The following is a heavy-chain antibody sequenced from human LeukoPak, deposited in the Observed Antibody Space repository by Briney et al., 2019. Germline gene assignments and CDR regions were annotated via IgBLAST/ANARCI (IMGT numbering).Heavy chain of an antibody. J-gene: IGHJ4*02. CDR3: AKDFGSGYYYNDY. V-gene: IGHV3-33*06. D-gene: IGHD3-22*01. CDR2: IWYDGSNK. Sequence: VGSLRLSCAASGFTFSSYGMHWVRQAPGKGLEWVAVIWYDGSNKYYADSVKGRFTISRDNSKNTLYLQMNSLRAEDTAVYYCAKDFGSGYYYNDYWGQGTLVTVSS. CDR1: GFTFSSYG.